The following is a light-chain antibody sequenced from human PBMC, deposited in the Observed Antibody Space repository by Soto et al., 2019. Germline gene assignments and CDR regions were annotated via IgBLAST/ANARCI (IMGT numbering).Light chain of an antibody. V-gene: IGKV3-20*01. CDR2: GAS. Sequence: EIVLTQSPGTLSLSPGERATLSCRTSQSVSSSYLAWYQQRPGQAPRLLIYGASSRATGIPDRFSGSGSGTDFTLTISRLEPEDFAVYLCQQYGTSHTFGQGTKLEIK. J-gene: IGKJ2*01. CDR1: QSVSSSY. CDR3: QQYGTSHT.